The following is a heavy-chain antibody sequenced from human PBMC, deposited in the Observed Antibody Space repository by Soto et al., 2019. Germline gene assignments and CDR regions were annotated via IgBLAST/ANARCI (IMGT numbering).Heavy chain of an antibody. V-gene: IGHV3-23*01. CDR3: AKRGMMTTVRSGFFDY. CDR2: ISGSGGST. CDR1: GFTFGSYA. Sequence: GGSLRLSCAASGFTFGSYAMSWVRQAPGKGLEWVSAISGSGGSTYYADSVKGRFTISRDNSKNTLYLQMNSLRAEDTAVYYCAKRGMMTTVRSGFFDYWGQGTLVTVSS. J-gene: IGHJ4*02. D-gene: IGHD4-4*01.